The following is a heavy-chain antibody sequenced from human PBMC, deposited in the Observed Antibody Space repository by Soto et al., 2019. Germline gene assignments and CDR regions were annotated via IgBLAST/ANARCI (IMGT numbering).Heavy chain of an antibody. CDR2: INGDGSST. CDR1: GFTFNSYW. J-gene: IGHJ4*02. V-gene: IGHV3-74*01. D-gene: IGHD5-12*01. CDR3: TRFIVATGGFDC. Sequence: GGSLRLSCAASGFTFNSYWLHWVRQAPGKGLEWVSRINGDGSSTSYAGSVKGRFTISRDNAKNTLYLQMNSLRAEDTAVYYCTRFIVATGGFDCWGQGTLVTVSS.